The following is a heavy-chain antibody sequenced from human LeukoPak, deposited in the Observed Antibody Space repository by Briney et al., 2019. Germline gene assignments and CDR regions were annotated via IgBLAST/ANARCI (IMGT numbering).Heavy chain of an antibody. Sequence: QPGGSLRLSCAASGFTFSSYWMHWVRQAPGKGLVWVSRINSDGSSTSYADSVKGRFTIPRDNAKNTLYLQMNGLRAEDTAVYYCARVAEYYDILTGYSHWGQGTLVTVSS. J-gene: IGHJ4*02. D-gene: IGHD3-9*01. CDR2: INSDGSST. V-gene: IGHV3-74*01. CDR1: GFTFSSYW. CDR3: ARVAEYYDILTGYSH.